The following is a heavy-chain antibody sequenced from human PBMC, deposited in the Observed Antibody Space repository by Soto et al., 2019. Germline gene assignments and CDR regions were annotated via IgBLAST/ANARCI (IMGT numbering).Heavy chain of an antibody. J-gene: IGHJ3*01. CDR2: VYFTGST. Sequence: SETLSLTCNFSCGAITGYYWNWIRQPPGKGLEWIGYVYFTGSTRYNPSLKSRVTISVDMSKNQFSLRLTSVTSADTALYYCSRERGAVASTADAFDVWGQGTMVTVSS. V-gene: IGHV4-59*01. D-gene: IGHD6-19*01. CDR3: SRERGAVASTADAFDV. CDR1: CGAITGYY.